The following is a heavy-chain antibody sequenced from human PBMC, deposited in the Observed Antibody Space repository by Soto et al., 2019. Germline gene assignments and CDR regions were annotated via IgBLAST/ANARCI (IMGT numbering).Heavy chain of an antibody. V-gene: IGHV1-58*02. J-gene: IGHJ6*02. D-gene: IGHD2-15*01. CDR2: IVVASGQT. CDR1: GSGFISSG. CDR3: SADRPDIGVGWWV. Sequence: VKVSCKASGSGFISSGIQWVRQAHGQRLEWIGWIVVASGQTNYAQNFRGRVAITRDTSTATAYIELTGLTSEDTAVYFCSADRPDIGVGWWVWGQGTTVTVSS.